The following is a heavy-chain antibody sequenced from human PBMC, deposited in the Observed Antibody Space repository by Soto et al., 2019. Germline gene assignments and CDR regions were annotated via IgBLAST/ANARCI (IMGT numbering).Heavy chain of an antibody. J-gene: IGHJ6*02. CDR1: GYSFSTYW. D-gene: IGHD6-19*01. V-gene: IGHV5-51*01. CDR3: ASLQWTVDQYYYYHMDV. CDR2: IYPGDSDT. Sequence: PGESLKISCKGFGYSFSTYWIGWVRQLPGQGLEWMGIIYPGDSDTRYSPSFQGQVTISADESITTAYLQWSSLKASDTAMNSCASLQWTVDQYYYYHMDVWGQGTTVTVSS.